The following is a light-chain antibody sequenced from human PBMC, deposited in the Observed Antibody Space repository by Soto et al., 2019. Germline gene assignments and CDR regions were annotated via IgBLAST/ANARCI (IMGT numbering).Light chain of an antibody. J-gene: IGKJ1*01. CDR1: LSVRSSY. Sequence: EIVLTQSPGTLSLSPGERATLSCRASLSVRSSYLAWYQQKPGQAPRLLMSGASSRATGIPDRFSGSGSGTDFTLTISRLEPEDFAVYYCQQYESSLRTLGQGTKVEIK. CDR3: QQYESSLRT. V-gene: IGKV3-20*01. CDR2: GAS.